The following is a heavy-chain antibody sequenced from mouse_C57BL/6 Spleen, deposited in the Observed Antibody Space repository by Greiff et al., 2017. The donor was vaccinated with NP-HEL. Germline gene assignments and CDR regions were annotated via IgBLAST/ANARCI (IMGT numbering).Heavy chain of an antibody. CDR3: ARIKKIVATYFDY. Sequence: QLQQSGAELVKAGASVKMSCKASGYTFTSYWMHWVKQRLGQGLEWFAETNPTNGRTYYNEKFKSKATLTVDKSSSTAYMLLSGPTFEDSAVYYCARIKKIVATYFDYWGQGTTLTVSS. D-gene: IGHD1-1*01. CDR1: GYTFTSYW. V-gene: IGHV1S81*02. CDR2: TNPTNGRT. J-gene: IGHJ2*01.